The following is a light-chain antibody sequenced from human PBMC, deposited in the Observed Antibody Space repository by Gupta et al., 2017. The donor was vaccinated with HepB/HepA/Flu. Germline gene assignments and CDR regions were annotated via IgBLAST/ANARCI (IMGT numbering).Light chain of an antibody. V-gene: IGKV4-1*01. J-gene: IGKJ4*01. Sequence: DIVMTQSPDSLAVSLGERATINCKSSQSVLYSSNNKNYLAWYQQKPGQPPKLLFYWASTRESGVPDRFSGSGSGTXFTLTIXSLQAEDVAVYYCQQYYSTLLTFGXGTKVEIK. CDR2: WAS. CDR1: QSVLYSSNNKNY. CDR3: QQYYSTLLT.